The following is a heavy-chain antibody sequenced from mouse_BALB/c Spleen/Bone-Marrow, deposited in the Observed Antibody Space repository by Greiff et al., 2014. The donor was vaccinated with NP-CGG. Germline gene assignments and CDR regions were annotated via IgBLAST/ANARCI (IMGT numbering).Heavy chain of an antibody. CDR2: ISPSNGRS. CDR1: GYSFTSYW. CDR3: TRSELRRGGYALDY. V-gene: IGHV1S81*02. D-gene: IGHD2-12*01. Sequence: LQESRAELVKPGASVKLSCKASGYSFTSYWMHWVKQRPGQGLEWIGEISPSNGRSNYNEKFKSKATLTVDKSSSTAYMQLSGLTSGDSAVYYCTRSELRRGGYALDYWGLGTSVTVSS. J-gene: IGHJ4*01.